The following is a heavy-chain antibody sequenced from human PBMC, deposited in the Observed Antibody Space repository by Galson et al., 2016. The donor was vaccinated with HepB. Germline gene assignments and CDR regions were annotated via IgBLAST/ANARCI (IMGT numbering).Heavy chain of an antibody. Sequence: SETLSLTCTVSGGSISNYYWSWIRQPPGKGLEWIGYISYSGSTDYNPSLKSQVTISVDTSKNQFSLKLSSVTAADTAVYYCARVISGSNYVVRRLYAMDIWGQGTTVTVSS. V-gene: IGHV4-59*01. D-gene: IGHD4-11*01. J-gene: IGHJ6*02. CDR2: ISYSGST. CDR1: GGSISNYY. CDR3: ARVISGSNYVVRRLYAMDI.